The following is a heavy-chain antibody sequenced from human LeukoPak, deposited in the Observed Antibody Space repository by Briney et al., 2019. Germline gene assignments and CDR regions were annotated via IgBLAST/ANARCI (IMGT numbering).Heavy chain of an antibody. CDR2: INPNSGGT. Sequence: ASVKVSCKASGYTFTGYYMHWVRQAPGQGLEWMGWINPNSGGTNYAQKFQGRVTMTRDTSISTAYMELSRLRSDDTAVYYCARDEPFVVVPAAIYSSSSEDDYWGQGTLVTVSS. CDR1: GYTFTGYY. D-gene: IGHD2-2*02. CDR3: ARDEPFVVVPAAIYSSSSEDDY. V-gene: IGHV1-2*02. J-gene: IGHJ4*02.